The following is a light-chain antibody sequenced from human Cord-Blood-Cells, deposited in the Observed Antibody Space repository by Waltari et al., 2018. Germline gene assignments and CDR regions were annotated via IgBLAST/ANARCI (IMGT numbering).Light chain of an antibody. J-gene: IGLJ1*01. CDR2: DVS. CDR1: SSDVVGYNY. V-gene: IGLV2-11*01. CDR3: CSYAGSYTYV. Sequence: QSALTQPRSVSGSPGQSVTIPCTGTSSDVVGYNYLSWYQQHPGKAPKLMIYDVSKRPSGVPDRFSGSKSGNTASLTISGLQAEDEADYYCCSYAGSYTYVFGTGTKVTVL.